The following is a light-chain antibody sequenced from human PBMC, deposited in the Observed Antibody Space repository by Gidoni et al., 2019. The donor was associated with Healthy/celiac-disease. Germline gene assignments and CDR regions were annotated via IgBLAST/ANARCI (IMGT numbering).Light chain of an antibody. CDR2: DAS. V-gene: IGKV3-11*01. CDR3: QQRSNWPRT. CDR1: QSVSSY. Sequence: ELVLPPSPATLSLSPGERATLSCRASQSVSSYLAWYQQKPGQAPRLLIYDASNRATGIPARFSGSGSGTDFTLTISSLEPEDFAVYYCQQRSNWPRTFGGGTKVEIK. J-gene: IGKJ4*01.